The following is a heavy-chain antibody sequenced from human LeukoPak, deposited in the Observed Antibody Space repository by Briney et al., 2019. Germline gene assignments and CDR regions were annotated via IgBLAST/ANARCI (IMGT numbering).Heavy chain of an antibody. CDR1: GFSFSSHA. D-gene: IGHD3-22*01. V-gene: IGHV3-21*01. Sequence: GGSLRLSCATSGFSFSSHAMTWVRQAPGKGLEWVSSISSSSSYIYYADSVKGRFTISRDNAKNSLYLQMNSLRAEDTAVYYCANSAYDSSGYMGYWGQGTLVTVSS. CDR2: ISSSSSYI. CDR3: ANSAYDSSGYMGY. J-gene: IGHJ4*02.